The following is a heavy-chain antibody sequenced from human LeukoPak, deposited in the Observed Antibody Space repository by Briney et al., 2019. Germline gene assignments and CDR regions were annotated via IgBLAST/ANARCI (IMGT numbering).Heavy chain of an antibody. CDR3: ARDFGCSSTSCYTYYYYGMDV. CDR1: GFTFSGYG. J-gene: IGHJ6*02. Sequence: PGGSLRLSCAASGFTFSGYGMHWVRQAPGKGLEWVAVIWHDGSNKYYADSVKGRFTISRDNSKNTLYLQMNSLRAEDTAVYYCARDFGCSSTSCYTYYYYGMDVWGQGTTVTVSS. D-gene: IGHD2-2*02. CDR2: IWHDGSNK. V-gene: IGHV3-33*01.